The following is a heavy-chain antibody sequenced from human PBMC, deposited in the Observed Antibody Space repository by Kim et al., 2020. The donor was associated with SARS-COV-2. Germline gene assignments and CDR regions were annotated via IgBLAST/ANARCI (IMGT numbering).Heavy chain of an antibody. CDR2: IYYSGST. V-gene: IGHV4-39*07. CDR1: GGSISSSSYY. D-gene: IGHD4-17*01. J-gene: IGHJ4*02. CDR3: AREVYGGNSVPRFDY. Sequence: SETLSLTCTVSGGSISSSSYYWGWIRQPPGKGLEWIGSIYYSGSTYYNPSLKSRVTISVDTSKNQFSLKLSSVTAADTAVYYCAREVYGGNSVPRFDYWGQGTLVTVSS.